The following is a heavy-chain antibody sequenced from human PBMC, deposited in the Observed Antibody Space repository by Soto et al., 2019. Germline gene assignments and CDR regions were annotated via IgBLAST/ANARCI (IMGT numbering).Heavy chain of an antibody. J-gene: IGHJ6*02. V-gene: IGHV4-34*01. Sequence: SETLSLTCAVNGGSSREYYWSWLRQPPGKGLGWIGEINHSVTTHYHPSLKTRINISIDTSKNQFSLNLTSVNAADTAKYYCARDIITVIGGDIYYYFGMDVWGQGTTVTVSS. CDR2: INHSVTT. CDR1: GGSSREYY. CDR3: ARDIITVIGGDIYYYFGMDV. D-gene: IGHD3-16*01.